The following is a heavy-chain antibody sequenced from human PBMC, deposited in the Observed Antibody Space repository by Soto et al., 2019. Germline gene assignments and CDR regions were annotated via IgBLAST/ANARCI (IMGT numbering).Heavy chain of an antibody. D-gene: IGHD3-22*01. V-gene: IGHV4-59*05. Sequence: SETLSITCTVSGDSISSYNWNWIRQSPGKGLEWIGSIYYSGSTYYNPSLKSRVTISVETSKNQFSLKLSSVTAADTAVYYCASYYYDSSGYYYVPGVYWGQGTLVTVSS. CDR2: IYYSGST. CDR3: ASYYYDSSGYYYVPGVY. CDR1: GDSISSYN. J-gene: IGHJ4*02.